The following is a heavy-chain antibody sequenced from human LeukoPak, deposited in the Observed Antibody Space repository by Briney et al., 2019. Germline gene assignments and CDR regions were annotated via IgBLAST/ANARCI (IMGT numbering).Heavy chain of an antibody. CDR3: ARHADSSSWYLGFDY. CDR1: GGSISSYY. J-gene: IGHJ4*02. D-gene: IGHD6-13*01. V-gene: IGHV4-59*08. Sequence: PSETLSLTCTVSGGSISSYYWSWIRQPPGKGLEWIGYIYYSGSTNYNPSLKSRVTISVDTSKNQFSLKLSSVTDADTAVYYCARHADSSSWYLGFDYWGQGTLVTVSS. CDR2: IYYSGST.